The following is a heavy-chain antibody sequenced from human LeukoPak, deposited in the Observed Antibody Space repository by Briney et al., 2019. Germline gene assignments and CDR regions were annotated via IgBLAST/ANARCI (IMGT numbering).Heavy chain of an antibody. J-gene: IGHJ6*03. CDR3: ARGLRYFDWSNATYYYYYYMDV. V-gene: IGHV1-18*04. CDR2: ISAYNGNT. Sequence: ASVKVSCKASGYTFTGYYMHWVRQAPGQGLEWMGWISAYNGNTNYAQKFQGRVTITADKSTSTAYMELSSLRSEDTAVYYCARGLRYFDWSNATYYYYYYMDVWGKGTTVTVSS. CDR1: GYTFTGYY. D-gene: IGHD3-9*01.